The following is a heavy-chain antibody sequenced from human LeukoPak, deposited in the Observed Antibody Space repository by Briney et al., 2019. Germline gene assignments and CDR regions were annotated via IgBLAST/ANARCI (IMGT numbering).Heavy chain of an antibody. Sequence: ASVKVSCKASGGTFSSYAISWVRQAPGQGLEWMGRIIPILGIANYAQKFQGRVTITADKSTSTAYMELSSLRSEDTAVYYCARDTSYGFGELILGYGGQGTLVTVSS. CDR3: ARDTSYGFGELILGY. D-gene: IGHD3-10*01. CDR1: GGTFSSYA. J-gene: IGHJ4*02. CDR2: IIPILGIA. V-gene: IGHV1-69*04.